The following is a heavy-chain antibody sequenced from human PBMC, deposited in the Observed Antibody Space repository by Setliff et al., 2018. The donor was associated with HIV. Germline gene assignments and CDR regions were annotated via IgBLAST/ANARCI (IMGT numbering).Heavy chain of an antibody. V-gene: IGHV4-31*03. CDR3: ARDRYAGEIDY. J-gene: IGHJ4*02. CDR1: GRSITTGGLY. Sequence: SETLSLTCSVSGRSITTGGLYWNWIRQHPGKGLEWIGYIYHSGGTYYTPSLQSRVTMSLDTSKNQFSLKLSSVTAADTAVYYCARDRYAGEIDYWGQGTLVTVSS. CDR2: IYHSGGT. D-gene: IGHD3-10*01.